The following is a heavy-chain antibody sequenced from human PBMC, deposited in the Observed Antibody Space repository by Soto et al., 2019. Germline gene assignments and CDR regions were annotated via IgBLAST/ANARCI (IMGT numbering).Heavy chain of an antibody. CDR3: ARVASQFGELPTL. CDR2: ISAYNGNT. Sequence: ASVKVSCKASGYTFTSYGISWVRQAPGQGLEWMGWISAYNGNTNYAQNLQGRVTMTTDTSTSTAYMELRSLRSGDTAVYYCARVASQFGELPTLWGQGTPVTVSS. CDR1: GYTFTSYG. J-gene: IGHJ4*02. V-gene: IGHV1-18*01. D-gene: IGHD3-10*01.